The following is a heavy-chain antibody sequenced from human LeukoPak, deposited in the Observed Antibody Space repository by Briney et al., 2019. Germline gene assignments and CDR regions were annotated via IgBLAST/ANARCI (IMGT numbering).Heavy chain of an antibody. CDR1: GFTFSSYA. Sequence: PGGSLRLSCAASGFTFSSYAMHWVRQAPGKGLEWVAVISYDGSNKYYAESVKGRFTISRDNSKNTLYLQMNSLRADDTARYYCAKDKGTGSGWYGLDYWGQGILVTVSS. CDR2: ISYDGSNK. V-gene: IGHV3-30*04. CDR3: AKDKGTGSGWYGLDY. D-gene: IGHD6-19*01. J-gene: IGHJ4*02.